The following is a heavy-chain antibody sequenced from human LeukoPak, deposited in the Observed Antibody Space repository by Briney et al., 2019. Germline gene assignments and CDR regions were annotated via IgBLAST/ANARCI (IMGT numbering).Heavy chain of an antibody. Sequence: GGSLRLSCAASGFTFNNYGMHWVRQAPGKGLEWVAFIRYNGNNQYYADSVKGRFTISRDNAKNSLYLQMNSLRVEDTAVYYCARDPYSGSYGDSYYYYMDVWGKGTTVTISS. CDR3: ARDPYSGSYGDSYYYYMDV. CDR1: GFTFNNYG. V-gene: IGHV3-30*02. D-gene: IGHD1-26*01. CDR2: IRYNGNNQ. J-gene: IGHJ6*03.